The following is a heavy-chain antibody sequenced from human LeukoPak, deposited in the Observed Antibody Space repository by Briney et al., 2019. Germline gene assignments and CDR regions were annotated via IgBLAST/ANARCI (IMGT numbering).Heavy chain of an antibody. CDR2: IWYDGSNK. V-gene: IGHV3-30*19. D-gene: IGHD3-10*01. Sequence: GRSLRLSCAASGFTFSSYGMHWVRQAPGKGLEWVAVIWYDGSNKYYADSVKGRFTISRDNSKNTLYLQMNSLRAEDTAVYYCARDGGFGELLPDYWGQGTLVTVAS. J-gene: IGHJ4*02. CDR3: ARDGGFGELLPDY. CDR1: GFTFSSYG.